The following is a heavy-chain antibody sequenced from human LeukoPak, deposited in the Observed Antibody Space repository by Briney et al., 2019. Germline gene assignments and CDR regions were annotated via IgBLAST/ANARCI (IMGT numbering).Heavy chain of an antibody. D-gene: IGHD3-10*02. J-gene: IGHJ6*04. CDR1: GFTFSSYS. CDR2: ISSSSSTI. V-gene: IGHV3-48*04. Sequence: PGGSLRLSCAASGFTFSSYSMNWVRQAPGKGLEWVSYISSSSSTIYYADSVKGRFTISRDNAKNSLYRQMNSLRAEDTAVYYCAELGITMIGGVWGKGTTVTISS. CDR3: AELGITMIGGV.